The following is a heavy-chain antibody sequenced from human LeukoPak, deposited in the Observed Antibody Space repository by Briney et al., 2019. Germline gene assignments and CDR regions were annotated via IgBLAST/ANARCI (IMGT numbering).Heavy chain of an antibody. CDR1: GFTFSDYY. CDR3: ATRETTVVTPGGNSYYYYYYYMDV. Sequence: TPGGSLRLSCAASGFTFSDYYMSWIRQAPGKGLEWVSYISSSGSTIYYADSVKGRFTISRDNAKNSLYLQMNSLRAEDTAVYYCATRETTVVTPGGNSYYYYYYYMDVWGKGTTVTISS. V-gene: IGHV3-11*01. D-gene: IGHD4-23*01. CDR2: ISSSGSTI. J-gene: IGHJ6*03.